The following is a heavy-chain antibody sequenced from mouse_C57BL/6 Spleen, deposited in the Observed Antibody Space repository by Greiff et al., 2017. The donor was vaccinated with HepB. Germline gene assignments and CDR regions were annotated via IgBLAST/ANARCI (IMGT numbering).Heavy chain of an antibody. CDR2: IDPEDGET. V-gene: IGHV14-2*01. CDR1: GFNIKDYY. CDR3: ARSGSSTYFGC. J-gene: IGHJ2*01. Sequence: EVQLQQSGAELVKPGASVKLSCTASGFNIKDYYMHWVKQRTEQGLEWIGRIDPEDGETKYAPKVKGTATISTDTSTNTPYLQLSSLTSEDTAVYYCARSGSSTYFGCWGQGTTLTVSS. D-gene: IGHD1-1*01.